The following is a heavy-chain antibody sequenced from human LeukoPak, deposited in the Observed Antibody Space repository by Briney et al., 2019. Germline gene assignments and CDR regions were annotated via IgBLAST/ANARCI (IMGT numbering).Heavy chain of an antibody. CDR3: ARGVAIFGVVIIPDWFDP. V-gene: IGHV4-59*01. J-gene: IGHJ5*02. D-gene: IGHD3-3*01. CDR2: IYYSGST. CDR1: GGSISSYY. Sequence: PSETLSLTCTVSGGSISSYYWSWIRQPPGKGLEWIGYIYYSGSTNYNPSLKSRVTISVDTSKNQFSLKLSSVTAADTAVYYCARGVAIFGVVIIPDWFDPWGQGTLVTVSS.